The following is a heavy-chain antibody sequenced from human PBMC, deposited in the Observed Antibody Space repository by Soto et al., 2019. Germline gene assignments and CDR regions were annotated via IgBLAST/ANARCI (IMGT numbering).Heavy chain of an antibody. J-gene: IGHJ4*02. CDR3: AKRAITMVRGVIIGPLDY. D-gene: IGHD3-10*01. V-gene: IGHV3-30-3*02. CDR2: ISYDGSNK. Sequence: GGSLRLSCAASGFTFSSYAMHWVRQAPGKGLEWVAVISYDGSNKYYADSVKGRFTISRDNSKNTLYLQMNSLRAEDTAVYYCAKRAITMVRGVIIGPLDYWGQGTLVTVSS. CDR1: GFTFSSYA.